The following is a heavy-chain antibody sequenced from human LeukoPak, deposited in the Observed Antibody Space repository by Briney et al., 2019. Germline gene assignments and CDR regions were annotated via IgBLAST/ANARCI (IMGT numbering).Heavy chain of an antibody. CDR1: GGTFSSYA. Sequence: ASVKVSCKASGGTFSSYAISWVRQSPGQGLEWMGGIIPIFGTANYAQKFQGRVMITADESTSTAYMKLSSLRSEDTAVYYCARDGARGYSGYGDAFDIWGQGTMVTVSS. CDR2: IIPIFGTA. CDR3: ARDGARGYSGYGDAFDI. J-gene: IGHJ3*02. V-gene: IGHV1-69*13. D-gene: IGHD5-12*01.